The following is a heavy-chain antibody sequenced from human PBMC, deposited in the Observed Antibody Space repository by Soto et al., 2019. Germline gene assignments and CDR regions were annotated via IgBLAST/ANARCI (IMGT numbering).Heavy chain of an antibody. Sequence: QLQLQESGPGLVKPSETLSLTCAVSGGSISGSYYYWAWLRQSPGKGPEWIGSVFYTGFTSYNPSLESRVSVSVDTSKSQFSLKLSAVTAADTAVYYCATSQKGYNWNYFDQWCQGALVTVSS. CDR1: GGSISGSYYY. CDR2: VFYTGFT. D-gene: IGHD1-20*01. J-gene: IGHJ4*02. V-gene: IGHV4-39*01. CDR3: ATSQKGYNWNYFDQ.